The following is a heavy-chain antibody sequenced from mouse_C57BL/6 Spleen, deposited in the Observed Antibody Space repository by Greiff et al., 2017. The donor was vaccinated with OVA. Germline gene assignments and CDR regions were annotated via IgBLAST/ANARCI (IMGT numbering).Heavy chain of an antibody. V-gene: IGHV2-6*01. CDR2: IWGVGST. CDR1: GFSLTSYG. J-gene: IGHJ3*01. Sequence: VKVVESGPGLVAPSQSLSITCTVSGFSLTSYGVNWVRQSPGKGLEWLGVIWGVGSTNYNTALKSSLSIIKDNSKSQVFFKMTSLHTDDTAMYYCASGDSFAYWGQGTLVTVSA. CDR3: ASGDSFAY.